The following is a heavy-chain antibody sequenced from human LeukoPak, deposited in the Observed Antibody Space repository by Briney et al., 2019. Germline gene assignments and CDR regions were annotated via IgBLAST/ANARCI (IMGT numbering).Heavy chain of an antibody. Sequence: PGGSLRLSCAASGFTFSDYYMSWIRQAPGKGLEWVSYISSSGSTIYYADSVKGRFTISRDNAKNSLYLQMNSLNIEDTAVYYCTRGPIHLWLYSGMDVWGQGTTVIVSS. J-gene: IGHJ6*02. D-gene: IGHD5-18*01. CDR2: ISSSGSTI. V-gene: IGHV3-11*01. CDR3: TRGPIHLWLYSGMDV. CDR1: GFTFSDYY.